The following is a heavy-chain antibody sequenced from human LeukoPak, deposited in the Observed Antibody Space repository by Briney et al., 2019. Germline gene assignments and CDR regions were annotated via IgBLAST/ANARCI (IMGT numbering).Heavy chain of an antibody. CDR1: GYTFTSYA. V-gene: IGHV1-3*01. Sequence: ASVKVSCKASGYTFTSYAMHWVRQAPGQRLEWMGWINAGNGNTKYSQKFQGRVTITRDTSASTAYMELSSLRSEDTAVYYCARVDYYDSSGYYATLAFDIWGQGTMVTVSS. CDR2: INAGNGNT. D-gene: IGHD3-22*01. CDR3: ARVDYYDSSGYYATLAFDI. J-gene: IGHJ3*02.